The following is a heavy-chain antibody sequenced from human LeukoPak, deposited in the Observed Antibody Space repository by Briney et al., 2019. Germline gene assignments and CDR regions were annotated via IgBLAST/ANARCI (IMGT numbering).Heavy chain of an antibody. J-gene: IGHJ3*02. CDR3: VSNYDSSFGAFDI. D-gene: IGHD3-22*01. CDR1: GFTVSSHY. Sequence: TGGSLRLSCIASGFTVSSHYVTWVRQAPGKGLEWVSVIYSGGSTYYADSVKGRFTISRDNSKNILYLQMNNLRAEDTAVYYCVSNYDSSFGAFDIWGQATMVTVSS. V-gene: IGHV3-53*01. CDR2: IYSGGST.